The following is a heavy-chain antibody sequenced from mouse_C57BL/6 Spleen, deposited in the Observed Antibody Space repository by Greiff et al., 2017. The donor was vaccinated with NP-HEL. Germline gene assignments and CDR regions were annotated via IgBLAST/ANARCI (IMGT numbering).Heavy chain of an antibody. Sequence: QVQLQQPGAELVRPGSSVKLSCKASGYTFTSYWMHWVKQRPIQGLEWIGNIDPSDSETHYNQKFKDKATLTVDKSSSTAYMQLSSLTSEDSAVYYCATNRHYAMDYWGQGTSVTVSS. V-gene: IGHV1-52*01. J-gene: IGHJ4*01. CDR1: GYTFTSYW. CDR3: ATNRHYAMDY. D-gene: IGHD5-1-1*01. CDR2: IDPSDSET.